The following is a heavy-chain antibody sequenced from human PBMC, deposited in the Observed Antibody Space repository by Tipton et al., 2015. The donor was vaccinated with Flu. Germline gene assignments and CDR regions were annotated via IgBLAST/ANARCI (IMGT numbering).Heavy chain of an antibody. D-gene: IGHD2-15*01. Sequence: TLSLTCTVSGGSISSYYWSWIRQPPGKGLEWIGYIYTSGSTNYNPSLKGRVTMSVDTSKNQFSLKLSSVTAADTAVYYCAREEYCSGGTCYEGWVDPWGQGTLVTVSS. CDR2: IYTSGST. CDR1: GGSISSYY. V-gene: IGHV4-4*08. CDR3: AREEYCSGGTCYEGWVDP. J-gene: IGHJ5*02.